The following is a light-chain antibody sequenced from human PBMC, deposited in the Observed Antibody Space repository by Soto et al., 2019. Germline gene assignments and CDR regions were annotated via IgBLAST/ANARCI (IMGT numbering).Light chain of an antibody. CDR1: QTVSSS. CDR3: QQHINWPLT. CDR2: EVS. V-gene: IGKV3-11*01. J-gene: IGKJ4*01. Sequence: EIVLTQSPATLSLSPGERATLSCRASQTVSSSLAWYQQKPGQAPRLLIYEVSNRATGIPARFSGSGSGADFTLPIGSLEPGDFALYFCQQHINWPLTFGGGTKV.